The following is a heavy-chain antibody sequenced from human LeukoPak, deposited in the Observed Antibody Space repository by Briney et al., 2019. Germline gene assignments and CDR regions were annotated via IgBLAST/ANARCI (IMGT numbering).Heavy chain of an antibody. CDR3: ARDYDSSGYYFFQSRYFDL. CDR2: ISSSSSYI. CDR1: GFTFSSYS. D-gene: IGHD3-22*01. Sequence: PGGSLRLSCAASGFTFSSYSMNWVRQAPGKGLEWVSSISSSSSYIYYADSVKGRFTISRDNAKNSLYLQMNSLRAEDTAVYYCARDYDSSGYYFFQSRYFDLWGRGTLVTVSS. V-gene: IGHV3-21*01. J-gene: IGHJ2*01.